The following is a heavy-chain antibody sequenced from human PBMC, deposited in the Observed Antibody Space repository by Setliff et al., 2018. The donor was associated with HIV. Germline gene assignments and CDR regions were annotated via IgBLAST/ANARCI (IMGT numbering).Heavy chain of an antibody. V-gene: IGHV4-61*09. D-gene: IGHD3-10*01. CDR2: INDSGSA. CDR3: ARDHTSGSLDF. Sequence: PSETLSLTCTVSGGSINSGGYSWNWIRQPAGTGLEWIGEINDSGSANYNPSLKSRVTISLDTSKNQFSLKLSSVTAADTAVYYCARDHTSGSLDFWGQGTLVTVSS. CDR1: GGSINSGGYS. J-gene: IGHJ4*02.